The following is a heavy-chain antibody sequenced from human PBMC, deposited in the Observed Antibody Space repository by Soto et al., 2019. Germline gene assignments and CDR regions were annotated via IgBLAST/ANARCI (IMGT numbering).Heavy chain of an antibody. CDR1: GGSFSGYY. CDR3: ARALRTSHPAGAFDI. J-gene: IGHJ3*02. CDR2: INHSGST. D-gene: IGHD2-2*01. V-gene: IGHV4-34*01. Sequence: SETLSFTCAVYGGSFSGYYWSWIRQPPGKGLEWIGEINHSGSTNYNPSLKSRVTISVDTSKNQFSLKLSSVTAADTAVYYCARALRTSHPAGAFDIWGQGTMVTVSS.